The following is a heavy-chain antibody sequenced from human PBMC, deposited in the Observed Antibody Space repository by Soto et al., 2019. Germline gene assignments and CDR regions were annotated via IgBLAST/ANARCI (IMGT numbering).Heavy chain of an antibody. J-gene: IGHJ3*02. CDR1: GFAFSGST. CDR3: AKDRVNHNSVWDPFDI. V-gene: IGHV3-73*01. CDR2: IRSKANSYAT. Sequence: LRLSCAGSGFAFSGSTIHWVRQASGKGLEWVGRIRSKANSYATAYAASVKGRFIISRDDSKTTAYLQMSSLGAEDTAIYYCAKDRVNHNSVWDPFDIWGQGTMVTVSS. D-gene: IGHD2-21*01.